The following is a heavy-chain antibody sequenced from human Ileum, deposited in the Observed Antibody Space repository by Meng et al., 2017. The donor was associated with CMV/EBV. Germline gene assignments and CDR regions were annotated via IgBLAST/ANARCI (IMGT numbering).Heavy chain of an antibody. D-gene: IGHD1-26*01. CDR1: GFIFSNYW. V-gene: IGHV3-74*01. CDR3: ARSIGTSDGFDY. CDR2: INSDASIT. Sequence: GESLKISCAASGFIFSNYWMHWVRQAPGKGLVWVSRINSDASITNYADSVKGRFTISRDNAKNTLYLQMNSLRAEDTAVYYCARSIGTSDGFDYWGQGTLVTVS. J-gene: IGHJ4*02.